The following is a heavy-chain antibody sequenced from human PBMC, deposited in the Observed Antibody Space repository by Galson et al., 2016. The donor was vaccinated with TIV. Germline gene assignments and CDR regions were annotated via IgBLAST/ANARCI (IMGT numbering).Heavy chain of an antibody. CDR3: ACGIGWFRGFDY. CDR1: GLTFSSYT. D-gene: IGHD3-10*01. CDR2: IGSSSTFI. V-gene: IGHV3-21*04. J-gene: IGHJ4*02. Sequence: SLRLSCAASGLTFSSYTMHWVRQAPGKEPQWVSSIGSSSTFIYYADSVKGRFTISRDNAKNSLYLQMNSLRAEDTALYYCACGIGWFRGFDYWGQGTFITVSS.